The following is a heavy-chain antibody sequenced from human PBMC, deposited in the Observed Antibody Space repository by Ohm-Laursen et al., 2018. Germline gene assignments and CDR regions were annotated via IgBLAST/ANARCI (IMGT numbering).Heavy chain of an antibody. J-gene: IGHJ3*02. Sequence: GSLRLSCSASGFTFSDYYMSWIRQAPGKGLAWVSYISSSGSTIYYVDSVKGRFTISRDNAKNSLYLQMNSLRAEDTAVYYCAVPVGDTDAFDIWGQGTMVTVSA. CDR2: ISSSGSTI. V-gene: IGHV3-11*01. D-gene: IGHD2-21*02. CDR1: GFTFSDYY. CDR3: AVPVGDTDAFDI.